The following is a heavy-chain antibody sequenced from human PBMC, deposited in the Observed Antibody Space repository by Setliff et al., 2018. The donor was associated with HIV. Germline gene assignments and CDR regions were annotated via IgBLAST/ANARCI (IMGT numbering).Heavy chain of an antibody. CDR2: INISGNT. J-gene: IGHJ6*03. D-gene: IGHD7-27*01. CDR3: ARELGHYYYYMDV. V-gene: IGHV4-4*07. Sequence: PSETLSLTCTVSGGSISSYYWSWIRQPAGKGLEWIGRINISGNTHYNPSLKSRVTMSVDTSKNRFSLKLSSVTAADTAVFYCARELGHYYYYMDVWGKGTTVTVSS. CDR1: GGSISSYY.